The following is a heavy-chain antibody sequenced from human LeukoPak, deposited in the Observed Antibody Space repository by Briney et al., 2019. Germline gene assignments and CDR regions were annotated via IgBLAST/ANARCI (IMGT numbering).Heavy chain of an antibody. V-gene: IGHV1-18*01. CDR3: ARDLTRLTSGWITAAAGDY. D-gene: IGHD6-19*01. CDR1: GYTFTSYG. Sequence: ASVKVSCKASGYTFTSYGISWVRQAAGQGLEWRGWISAYNGNTNYAQKLQGRVTMTTDTSTSTAYMELRSLRSDDTAVYYCARDLTRLTSGWITAAAGDYWGQGTLVTVSS. CDR2: ISAYNGNT. J-gene: IGHJ4*02.